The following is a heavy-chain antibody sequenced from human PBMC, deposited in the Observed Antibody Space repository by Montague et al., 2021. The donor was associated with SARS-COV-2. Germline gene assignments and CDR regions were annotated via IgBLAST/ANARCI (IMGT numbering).Heavy chain of an antibody. CDR3: ARVKRWDYYGLGVSAHFDY. CDR1: GGSISSYY. V-gene: IGHV4-59*01. CDR2: IYYSGST. Sequence: SETLSLTCTVSGGSISSYYWSWIRQPPGKGLEWIGYIYYSGSTNYNPSLKSRVPISVDTSTNQFSLKLRSVTAADTAVYYCARVKRWDYYGLGVSAHFDYWGQGTLVTVSS. J-gene: IGHJ4*02. D-gene: IGHD3-10*01.